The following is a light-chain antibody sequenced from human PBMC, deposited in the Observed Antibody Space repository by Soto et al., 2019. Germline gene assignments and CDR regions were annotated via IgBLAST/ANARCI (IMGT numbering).Light chain of an antibody. V-gene: IGKV3-15*01. J-gene: IGKJ1*01. CDR3: QHYNSYSEA. Sequence: DIVLTQSPVTLSVSPGERVTLSCRASQRLSSYLAWYQQKPGQAPRLLIHGASTRAPGFPARFSGSGSGTDFTLTISSLQPDDFATYYCQHYNSYSEAFGQGTKVDIK. CDR1: QRLSSY. CDR2: GAS.